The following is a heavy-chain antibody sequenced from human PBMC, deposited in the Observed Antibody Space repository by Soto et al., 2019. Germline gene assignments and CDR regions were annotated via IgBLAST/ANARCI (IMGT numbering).Heavy chain of an antibody. CDR3: ARHLVQQQLIDAFDI. CDR1: GGSINNYY. J-gene: IGHJ3*02. D-gene: IGHD6-13*01. CDR2: VSGYT. V-gene: IGHV4-59*08. Sequence: SETLSLTCTVSGGSINNYYWSWIRQPPGKGLEWIGYVSGYTNYNPSLKSRVTISVDTSKNQFSLKLSSVTAADTAMYYCARHLVQQQLIDAFDIWGQGTMVTVSS.